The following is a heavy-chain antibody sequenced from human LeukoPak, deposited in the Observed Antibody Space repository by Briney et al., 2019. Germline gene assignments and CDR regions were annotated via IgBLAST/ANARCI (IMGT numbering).Heavy chain of an antibody. CDR3: AREGAYGSGSYEH. V-gene: IGHV3-53*01. J-gene: IGHJ4*02. Sequence: GGSLTLSCAVSGSSVRGNYMSWVRQAPGKGLQWVSIIYSGESTHYADSVKGRFTISRNHSKNTLYLQMNRLRAEDTAVYYCAREGAYGSGSYEHWGQGTLVTVAS. CDR2: IYSGEST. D-gene: IGHD3-10*01. CDR1: GSSVRGNY.